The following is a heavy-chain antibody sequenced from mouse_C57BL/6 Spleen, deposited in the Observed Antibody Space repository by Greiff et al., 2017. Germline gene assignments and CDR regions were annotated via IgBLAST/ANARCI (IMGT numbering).Heavy chain of an antibody. CDR1: GFTFSDYG. CDR2: ISSGSSTI. J-gene: IGHJ3*01. D-gene: IGHD4-1*01. Sequence: EVNLVESGGGLVKPGGSLKLSCAASGFTFSDYGMHWVRQAPEKGLEWVAYISSGSSTIYYADTVKGRFTISRDNAKNTLFLQMTSLRSEDTAMYYCARRYWDGFAYWGQGTLVAVSA. V-gene: IGHV5-17*01. CDR3: ARRYWDGFAY.